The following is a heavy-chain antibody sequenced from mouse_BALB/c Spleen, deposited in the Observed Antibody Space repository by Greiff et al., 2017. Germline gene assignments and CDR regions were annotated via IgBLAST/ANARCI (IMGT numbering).Heavy chain of an antibody. D-gene: IGHD2-2*01. J-gene: IGHJ2*01. CDR1: GYTFTSYW. V-gene: IGHV1S22*01. CDR3: TRSSYGYGGDY. Sequence: LQQPGSELVRPGASVKLSCKASGYTFTSYWMHWVKQRPGQGLEWIGNIYPGSGSTNYDEKFKSKATLTVDTSSSTAYMQLSSLTSEDSAVYYCTRSSYGYGGDYWGQGTTLTVSS. CDR2: IYPGSGST.